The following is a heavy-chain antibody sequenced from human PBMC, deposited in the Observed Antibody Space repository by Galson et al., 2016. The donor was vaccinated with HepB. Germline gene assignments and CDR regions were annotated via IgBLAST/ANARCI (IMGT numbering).Heavy chain of an antibody. Sequence: SLRLSCAASGFTFSSYWMHWVRQAPGKGLVWVSRISGNGGAPSYADSVRGRFTISRDNAKNTLYLQMYSLRVEDTAVYYCARDHGGYNSMDYWGQGTLVTVSS. D-gene: IGHD5-24*01. CDR2: ISGNGGAP. V-gene: IGHV3-74*01. J-gene: IGHJ4*02. CDR1: GFTFSSYW. CDR3: ARDHGGYNSMDY.